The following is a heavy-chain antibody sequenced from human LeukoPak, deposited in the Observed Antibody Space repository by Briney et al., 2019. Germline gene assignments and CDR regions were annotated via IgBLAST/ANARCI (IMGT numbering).Heavy chain of an antibody. J-gene: IGHJ4*02. V-gene: IGHV3-48*03. CDR3: ALLAVASDFDY. CDR2: IHSSGTVK. Sequence: GGSLRLSCVVSRFPFSIYEMNWVRQAPGKGLEWVSNIHSSGTVKYYSDSVKGRFSISRDNAKSSLYLQMNSLRVEDTAVYYCALLAVASDFDYWGQGTLVTVSS. D-gene: IGHD6-19*01. CDR1: RFPFSIYE.